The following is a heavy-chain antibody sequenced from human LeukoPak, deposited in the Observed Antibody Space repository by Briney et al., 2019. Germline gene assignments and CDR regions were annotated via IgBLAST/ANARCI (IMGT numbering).Heavy chain of an antibody. Sequence: KASETLSLTCTVSGGSVSSGSYYWSWIRQPPGKGLEWIGYIYYSGSTNYNPSLKSRVTISVDTSKNQFSLKLSSVTTADTAVYYCARHPPESEDAFDIWGQGTMVTVSS. CDR1: GGSVSSGSYY. CDR2: IYYSGST. J-gene: IGHJ3*02. CDR3: ARHPPESEDAFDI. V-gene: IGHV4-61*01.